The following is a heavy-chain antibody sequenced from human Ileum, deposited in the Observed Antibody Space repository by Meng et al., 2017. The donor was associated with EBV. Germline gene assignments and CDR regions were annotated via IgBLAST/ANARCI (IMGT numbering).Heavy chain of an antibody. J-gene: IGHJ4*02. CDR3: ARVGQWLPIDY. Sequence: QVPVQESGPGLVKPSGTLSLSCAVSGGSIRSSNWWRWVRQPPGKGLEWIGEIYHSGSTNYNPSLKSRVTISVDKSKNQFSLNLSSVTAADTAVYYCARVGQWLPIDYWGQGTLVTVSS. V-gene: IGHV4-4*02. CDR2: IYHSGST. D-gene: IGHD6-19*01. CDR1: GGSIRSSNW.